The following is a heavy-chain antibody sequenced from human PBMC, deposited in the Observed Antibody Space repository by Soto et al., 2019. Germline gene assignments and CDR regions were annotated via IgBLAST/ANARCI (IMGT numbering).Heavy chain of an antibody. V-gene: IGHV3-23*01. CDR1: GFTFSSYA. CDR3: AAGLWQWLVPYFDN. CDR2: ISGSGGSP. J-gene: IGHJ4*02. D-gene: IGHD6-19*01. Sequence: EVQLLESGGGLVQPGGSLRLSCAASGFTFSSYAMSWVRQAPGKGLEWVSSISGSGGSPYYADSVKGRFTISRDNSKNTLYLQVNSLRADDTAVYYCAAGLWQWLVPYFDNWGQGDLVPVSS.